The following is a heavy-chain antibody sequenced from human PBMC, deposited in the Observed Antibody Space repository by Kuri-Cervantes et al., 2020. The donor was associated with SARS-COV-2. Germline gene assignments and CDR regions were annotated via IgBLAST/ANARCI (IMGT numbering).Heavy chain of an antibody. V-gene: IGHV3-30*03. CDR1: GFAFRSYG. Sequence: GGSLRLSCAASGFAFRSYGMHWVRQAPGKGLEWVAVISFDGSNKYYGDSVKGRFTISRDNSKNMLYLQMDSLRADDTAVYYCAREKLYSGSHIDYWGQGTLVTVSS. CDR3: AREKLYSGSHIDY. D-gene: IGHD1-26*01. J-gene: IGHJ4*02. CDR2: ISFDGSNK.